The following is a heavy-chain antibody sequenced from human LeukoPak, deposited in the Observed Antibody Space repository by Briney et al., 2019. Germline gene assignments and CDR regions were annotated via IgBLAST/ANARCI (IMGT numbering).Heavy chain of an antibody. D-gene: IGHD3-22*01. J-gene: IGHJ4*02. CDR3: AGESYYYDSSGYLFDY. V-gene: IGHV4-4*07. Sequence: TETLSLTCTVSGGSIRSYYWSWIRQPAGKGLEWIGRIYTSVSTNYNPSLKSRVTMSVDTSKNQFSLKLSSVTAADTAVYYCAGESYYYDSSGYLFDYWGQGTLVTVSS. CDR1: GGSIRSYY. CDR2: IYTSVST.